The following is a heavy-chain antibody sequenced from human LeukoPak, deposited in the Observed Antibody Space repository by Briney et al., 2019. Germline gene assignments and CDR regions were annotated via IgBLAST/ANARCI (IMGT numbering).Heavy chain of an antibody. CDR2: ISSSSTI. D-gene: IGHD3-16*01. Sequence: GGSLRLSCAASGFTFSSYSMNWVRQAPGKGMKWVSYISSSSTIYYADSVKGRFTISRDNAKNSLYLQMNSLRAEDTAVYYCARALYPASNDAFDIWGQGTMVTVSS. J-gene: IGHJ3*02. CDR1: GFTFSSYS. V-gene: IGHV3-48*01. CDR3: ARALYPASNDAFDI.